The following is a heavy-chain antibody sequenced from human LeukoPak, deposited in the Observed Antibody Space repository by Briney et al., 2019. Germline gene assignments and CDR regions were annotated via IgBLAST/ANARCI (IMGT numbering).Heavy chain of an antibody. J-gene: IGHJ3*02. CDR1: GFTFSSYS. CDR3: AKSGGYSGYLIYAFDI. Sequence: GGSLRLSCAASGFTFSSYSMNWVRQAPGKGLEWVSSISSSSSYIYYADSVKGRFTISRDNAKNSLYLQMNSLRAEDTAVYYCAKSGGYSGYLIYAFDIWGQGTMVTVSS. CDR2: ISSSSSYI. V-gene: IGHV3-21*04. D-gene: IGHD5-12*01.